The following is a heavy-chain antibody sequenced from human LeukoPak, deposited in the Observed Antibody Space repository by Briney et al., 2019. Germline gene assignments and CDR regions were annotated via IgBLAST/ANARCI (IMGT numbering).Heavy chain of an antibody. V-gene: IGHV3-23*01. D-gene: IGHD4-23*01. CDR3: ARRGLQGLCSVNSCHSFFDS. CDR1: GFSFSRHS. J-gene: IGHJ5*01. CDR2: ITASGGDS. Sequence: PGGSLRLSCVASGFSFSRHSISWVRQAPGKGLEWVSAITASGGDSFYAESVEGRFSVSRDDSKSTVFLQMSSLTADDTGLYFCARRGLQGLCSVNSCHSFFDSWGRGTRVIVSS.